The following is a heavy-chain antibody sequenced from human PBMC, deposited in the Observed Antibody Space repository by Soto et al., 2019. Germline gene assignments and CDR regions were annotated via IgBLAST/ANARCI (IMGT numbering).Heavy chain of an antibody. J-gene: IGHJ6*02. Sequence: GGSLRLSCAASGFTFSSYWMHWVRQAPGKGLVWVSRINSDGSSTSYADSVKGRFTISRDNAKNTLYLQMNSLRAEDTAVYYCARGREYYYGSGNEMSTSYYYYYGMDVWGQGTTVTVSS. CDR3: ARGREYYYGSGNEMSTSYYYYYGMDV. CDR1: GFTFSSYW. V-gene: IGHV3-74*01. CDR2: INSDGSST. D-gene: IGHD3-10*01.